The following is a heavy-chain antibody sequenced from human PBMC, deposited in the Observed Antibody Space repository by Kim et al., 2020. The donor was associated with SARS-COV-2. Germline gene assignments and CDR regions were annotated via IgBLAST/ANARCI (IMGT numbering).Heavy chain of an antibody. CDR2: ISSSSSYI. V-gene: IGHV3-21*01. D-gene: IGHD3-3*01. CDR1: GFTFSYYS. Sequence: GGSLRLSCAASGFTFSYYSMNWVRHAPGKGLEWVSSISSSSSYIYYADSVKGRFTISRDNAKKSLYLQMNSLRVEDTAVYYCASNEWLYGYYYDMDVGG. CDR3: ASNEWLYGYYYDMDV. J-gene: IGHJ6*03.